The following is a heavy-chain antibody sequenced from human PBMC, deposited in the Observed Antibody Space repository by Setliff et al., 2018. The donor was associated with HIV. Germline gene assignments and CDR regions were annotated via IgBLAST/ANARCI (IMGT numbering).Heavy chain of an antibody. CDR1: GGSFSDYY. CDR3: ARGPPRTSAYSRYYYYYMDV. Sequence: SETLSLTCAVYGGSFSDYYWSWIRQPPEKGLEWIGEINHSGSTNYNLSLKSRVTISIDTSKKQFSLKLTSVTAADTALYYCARGPPRTSAYSRYYYYYMDVWGKGTTVTVSS. J-gene: IGHJ6*03. D-gene: IGHD6-25*01. V-gene: IGHV4-34*01. CDR2: INHSGST.